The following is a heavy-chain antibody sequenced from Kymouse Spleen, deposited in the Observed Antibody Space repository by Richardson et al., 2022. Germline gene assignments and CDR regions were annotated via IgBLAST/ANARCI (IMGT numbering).Heavy chain of an antibody. Sequence: EVQLVESGGGLVQPGGSLRLSCAASGFTFSSYDMHWVRQATGKGLEWVSAIGTAGDTYYPGSVKGRFTISRENAKNSLYLQMNSLRAGDTAVYYCARGDTAMVPFDYWGQGTLVTVSS. CDR1: GFTFSSYD. V-gene: IGHV3-13*01. J-gene: IGHJ4*02. CDR2: IGTAGDT. D-gene: IGHD5-18,IGHD5-18*01. CDR3: ARGDTAMVPFDY.